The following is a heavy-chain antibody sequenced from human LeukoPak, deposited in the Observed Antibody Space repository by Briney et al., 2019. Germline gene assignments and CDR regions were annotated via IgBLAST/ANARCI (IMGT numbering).Heavy chain of an antibody. J-gene: IGHJ6*03. V-gene: IGHV1-8*03. Sequence: ASVKVSCKASGYTFTGYYMHWVRQATGQGLEWMGWMNPNSGNTGYAQKFQGRVTITRNTSISTAYMELSSLRSEDTAVYYCARTSSSWYYYYYYYMDVWGKGTTVTVSS. D-gene: IGHD6-13*01. CDR3: ARTSSSWYYYYYYYMDV. CDR1: GYTFTGYY. CDR2: MNPNSGNT.